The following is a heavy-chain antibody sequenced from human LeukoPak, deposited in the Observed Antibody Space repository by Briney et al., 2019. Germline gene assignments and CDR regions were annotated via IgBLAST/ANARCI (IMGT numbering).Heavy chain of an antibody. J-gene: IGHJ6*02. Sequence: PGRSLRLSCAASGFTFSSYGMHWVRQAPGKGLEWVAVISYDGSNKYYADSVKGRFTISRDNSKNTLYLQMNSLRAEDTAVYYCAKSDGNYYYYYYGMDVWGQGTTVTVSS. V-gene: IGHV3-30*18. CDR2: ISYDGSNK. D-gene: IGHD4-23*01. CDR1: GFTFSSYG. CDR3: AKSDGNYYYYYYGMDV.